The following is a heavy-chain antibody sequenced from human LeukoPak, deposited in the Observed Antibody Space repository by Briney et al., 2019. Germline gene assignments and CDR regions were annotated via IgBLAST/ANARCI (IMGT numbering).Heavy chain of an antibody. J-gene: IGHJ4*02. Sequence: GASVKVSCKASGYTFTGYYMHWVRQAPGQGLECMGWINPNSGGTNYAQKFQGRVTMTRDTSISTAYMELSRLRSDDTALYYSAKAAYDILTGYSALDYWGQGTLVTVSS. CDR1: GYTFTGYY. CDR2: INPNSGGT. CDR3: AKAAYDILTGYSALDY. V-gene: IGHV1-2*02. D-gene: IGHD3-9*01.